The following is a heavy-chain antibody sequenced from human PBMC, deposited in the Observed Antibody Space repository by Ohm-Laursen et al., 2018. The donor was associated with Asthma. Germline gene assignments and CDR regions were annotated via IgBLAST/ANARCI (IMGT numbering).Heavy chain of an antibody. J-gene: IGHJ3*02. D-gene: IGHD1-26*01. CDR3: ARDSPFPPSGVDAFDI. CDR1: GGSISSGGYY. V-gene: IGHV4-31*03. CDR2: IYYSGST. Sequence: SDTLSLTCTVSGGSISSGGYYWSWIRRHPGKGLEWIGYIYYSGSTYYNPSLKSRVTISVDTSKNQFSLKLSSVTAADTAVYYCARDSPFPPSGVDAFDIWGQGTMVTVSS.